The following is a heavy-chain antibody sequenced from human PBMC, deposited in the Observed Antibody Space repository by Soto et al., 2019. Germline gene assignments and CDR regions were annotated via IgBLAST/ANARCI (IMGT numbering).Heavy chain of an antibody. J-gene: IGHJ3*02. D-gene: IGHD4-17*01. CDR2: IYYSGST. Sequence: QVQLQESGPGLVKPSQTLSLTCTVSGGSISSDNYYWSWIRQHPGKGLEWIGYIYYSGSTFYNPSLMSRVTISVYTFKNQSSLKLSSVTAADTAIYYCAREGITVTPEINDAFDIWGQGTMVTVSS. CDR3: AREGITVTPEINDAFDI. CDR1: GGSISSDNYY. V-gene: IGHV4-31*03.